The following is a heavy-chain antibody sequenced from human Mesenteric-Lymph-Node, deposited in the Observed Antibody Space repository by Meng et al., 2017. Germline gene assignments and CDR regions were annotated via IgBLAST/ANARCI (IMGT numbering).Heavy chain of an antibody. CDR3: ARDLTVNGDYSYLDY. J-gene: IGHJ4*02. D-gene: IGHD4-17*01. CDR2: VSYDENK. V-gene: IGHV3-30*04. CDR1: GFAFSNYA. Sequence: GESLKISCKASGFAFSNYAMHWVRQAPGKELEWVAVVSYDENKYHVASVKGRFTVSRDNSENTLYLHMSSLRAEDTAVYFCARDLTVNGDYSYLDYWGQGTLVTVSS.